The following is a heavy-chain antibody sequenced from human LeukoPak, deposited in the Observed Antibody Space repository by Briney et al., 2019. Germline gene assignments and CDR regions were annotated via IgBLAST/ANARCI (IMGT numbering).Heavy chain of an antibody. CDR3: ARSPNYCGGDCFEH. CDR1: GFTFSDYY. D-gene: IGHD2-21*01. CDR2: ISSSGGTI. V-gene: IGHV3-11*01. J-gene: IGHJ4*02. Sequence: GGSLRLSCAASGFTFSDYYMSWIRQAPGKGLEWVSYISSSGGTIYYADSVKGRFTISRDNAKNSPYLQMNSLRAEDTAVYYCARSPNYCGGDCFEHWGQGTLVTVSS.